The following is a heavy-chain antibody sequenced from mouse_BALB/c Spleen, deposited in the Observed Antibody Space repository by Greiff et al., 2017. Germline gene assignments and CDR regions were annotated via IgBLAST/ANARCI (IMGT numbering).Heavy chain of an antibody. CDR1: GFNIKDYY. Sequence: VQLQQSGAELVRSGASVKLSCTASGFNIKDYYMHWVKQRPEQGLEWIGWIDPENGDTEYAPKFQGKATMTADTSSNTAYLQLSSLTSEDTAVYYCNGLAWVAYWGQGTLVTVSA. CDR3: NGLAWVAY. D-gene: IGHD4-1*01. V-gene: IGHV14-4*02. J-gene: IGHJ3*01. CDR2: IDPENGDT.